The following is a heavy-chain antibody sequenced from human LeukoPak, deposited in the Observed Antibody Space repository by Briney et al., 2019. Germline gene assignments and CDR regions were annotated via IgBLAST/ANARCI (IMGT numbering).Heavy chain of an antibody. CDR2: ISSSGSTI. J-gene: IGHJ4*02. CDR1: GFTFSDYY. V-gene: IGHV3-11*04. CDR3: ARCITMVRGVIFCYYFDY. D-gene: IGHD3-10*01. Sequence: PGGSLRLSCAASGFTFSDYYMSWIRQAPGKGLEWVSYISSSGSTIYYADSVKGRFTISRDNAKNSLYLQMNRLRAEDTAVYYCARCITMVRGVIFCYYFDYWGQGTLVTVSS.